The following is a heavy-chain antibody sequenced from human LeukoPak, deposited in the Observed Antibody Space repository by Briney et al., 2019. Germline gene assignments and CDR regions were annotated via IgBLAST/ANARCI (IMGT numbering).Heavy chain of an antibody. Sequence: SETLSLTCAVSGGSISSGGYYWSWIRQHPGKGLEWIGYIYYSGSTYYNPSLKSRVTVSVDTSKNQFSLKLSSVTAADTAVYYCARASAGRPKYWYFDLWGRGTLVTVSS. J-gene: IGHJ2*01. V-gene: IGHV4-31*11. D-gene: IGHD6-13*01. CDR3: ARASAGRPKYWYFDL. CDR1: GGSISSGGYY. CDR2: IYYSGST.